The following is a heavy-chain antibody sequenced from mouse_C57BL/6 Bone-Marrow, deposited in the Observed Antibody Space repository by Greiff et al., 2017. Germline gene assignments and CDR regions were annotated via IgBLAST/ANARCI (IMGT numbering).Heavy chain of an antibody. CDR2: IDPSDSET. J-gene: IGHJ2*01. CDR3: ARGRYYGSRHFDY. D-gene: IGHD1-1*01. CDR1: GYTFTSYW. Sequence: QVQLKQPGAELVRPGSSVKLSCKASGYTFTSYWMHWVKQRPIQGLDWIGNIDPSDSETHYNQKFKDKATLTVDRSSSTAYMQLISLTSADSAVYYCARGRYYGSRHFDYWGQGTTLTVSS. V-gene: IGHV1-52*01.